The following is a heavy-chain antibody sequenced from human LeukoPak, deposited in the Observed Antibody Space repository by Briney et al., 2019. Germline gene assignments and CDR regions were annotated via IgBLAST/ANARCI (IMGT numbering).Heavy chain of an antibody. J-gene: IGHJ4*02. CDR2: IYHSGST. D-gene: IGHD6-13*01. V-gene: IGHV4-30-2*01. CDR3: ARDIAAAGTYGY. CDR1: GGSISSGGYS. Sequence: SETLSLTCAVSGGSISSGGYSWSWIRQPPGKGLEWIGYIYHSGSTYYNPSLKSRVTISVDRSKNQFSLKLSSVTAADTAVYYCARDIAAAGTYGYWGQGTLVTVSS.